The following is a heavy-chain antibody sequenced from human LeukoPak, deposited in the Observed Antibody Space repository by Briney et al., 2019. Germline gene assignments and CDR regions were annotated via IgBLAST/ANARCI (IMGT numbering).Heavy chain of an antibody. CDR1: GYTFTSYD. D-gene: IGHD2-2*01. CDR3: ARGHDVVVH. J-gene: IGHJ4*02. V-gene: IGHV1-2*04. CDR2: INPNSGGT. Sequence: AASVKVSCKASGYTFTSYDINWVRQATGQGLEWMGWINPNSGGTNYAQKFQGWVTMTRDTSISTAYMELSRLRSDDTAVYYCARGHDVVVHWGQGTLVTVSS.